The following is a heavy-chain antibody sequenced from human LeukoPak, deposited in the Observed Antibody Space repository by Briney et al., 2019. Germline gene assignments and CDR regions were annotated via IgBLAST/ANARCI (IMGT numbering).Heavy chain of an antibody. Sequence: GGSLRLSCAASGFTFSSYAMSWIRQAPGKGLEWVSAISGSGGSTYYADSVKGRFTISRDNSKSTLYLQMNSLRAEDTAVYYCAKDRYSSSWYGSFDYWGQGTLVTVSS. J-gene: IGHJ4*02. CDR1: GFTFSSYA. CDR3: AKDRYSSSWYGSFDY. D-gene: IGHD6-13*01. V-gene: IGHV3-23*01. CDR2: ISGSGGST.